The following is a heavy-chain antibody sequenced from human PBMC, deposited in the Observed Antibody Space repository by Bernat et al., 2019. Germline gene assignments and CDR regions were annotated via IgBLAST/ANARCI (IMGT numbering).Heavy chain of an antibody. Sequence: EVQLVESGGGLVQPGRSLRLSCAASGFTFDDYAMHWVRQAPGKGLEWVSGISWNSGSIGYADSVKGRFTISRDNAKNSLYLQMNSLRAEDKALYYCAKDARRYYWYFDLWGRGTLVTVS. CDR3: AKDARRYYWYFDL. V-gene: IGHV3-9*01. CDR2: ISWNSGSI. CDR1: GFTFDDYA. J-gene: IGHJ2*01. D-gene: IGHD3-16*02.